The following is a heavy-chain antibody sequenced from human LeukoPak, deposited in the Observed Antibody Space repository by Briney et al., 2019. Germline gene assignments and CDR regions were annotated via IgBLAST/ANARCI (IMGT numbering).Heavy chain of an antibody. D-gene: IGHD6-19*01. Sequence: GGSPRLSCAASGFTFDSYSMSWVRQAPGKGLEWVSYITSGSSTIYYPDSVKGRFTISRDNAKNSLYLQMNSLRAEDTALYHCARAGYSSGWYEVDYWGQGTLVTVSS. J-gene: IGHJ4*02. V-gene: IGHV3-48*04. CDR3: ARAGYSSGWYEVDY. CDR1: GFTFDSYS. CDR2: ITSGSSTI.